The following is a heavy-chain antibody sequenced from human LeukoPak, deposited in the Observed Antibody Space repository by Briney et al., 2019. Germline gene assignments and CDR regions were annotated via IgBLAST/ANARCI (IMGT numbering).Heavy chain of an antibody. CDR2: IRYDGSNK. V-gene: IGHV3-30*02. D-gene: IGHD3-22*01. CDR3: AKRASGSYGYYFDY. Sequence: GGSLRLSCAASGFTFSSYGMHWVRQAPGKGLEWVAFIRYDGSNKYYADSVKGRFTISRDNSKNTLYLQMNSLRAEDTAVYYCAKRASGSYGYYFDYWGQGTLVTVSS. J-gene: IGHJ4*02. CDR1: GFTFSSYG.